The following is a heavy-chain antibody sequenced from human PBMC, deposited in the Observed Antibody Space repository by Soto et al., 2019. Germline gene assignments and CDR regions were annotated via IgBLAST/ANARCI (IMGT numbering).Heavy chain of an antibody. J-gene: IGHJ6*02. CDR2: IYYSGST. D-gene: IGHD2-2*01. V-gene: IGHV4-30-4*01. CDR3: AMYRIPDYGMDV. CDR1: GGSIGSGDYY. Sequence: SETLSLTCTVSGGSIGSGDYYWSWIRQPPGKGLEWIGYIYYSGSTYYNPSLKSRVTISVDTSKNQFSLKTTSVTAADTAVYYCAMYRIPDYGMDVWGQGTTVTVSS.